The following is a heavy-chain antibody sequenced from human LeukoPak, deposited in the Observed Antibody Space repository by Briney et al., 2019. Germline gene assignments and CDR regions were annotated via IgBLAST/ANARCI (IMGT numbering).Heavy chain of an antibody. Sequence: GESLKIPLKGPGYSFTSYCHAWVRQMPGKGLEWMLIIYPGDSDPRYSPSCQGQVPISAHNSISTAYLQWSSLKASDTAMYYWASWVGSGGSCYSGCYGMDVWGQGTTVTVSS. J-gene: IGHJ6*02. V-gene: IGHV5-51*01. D-gene: IGHD2-15*01. CDR2: IYPGDSDP. CDR3: ASWVGSGGSCYSGCYGMDV. CDR1: GYSFTSYC.